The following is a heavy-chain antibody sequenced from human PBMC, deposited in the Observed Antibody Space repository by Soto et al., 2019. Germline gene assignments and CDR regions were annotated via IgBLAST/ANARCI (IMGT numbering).Heavy chain of an antibody. CDR3: ARHGKGSSYTGYFDY. CDR1: GGSISSGDYY. V-gene: IGHV4-30-4*01. CDR2: IYYSGST. D-gene: IGHD3-3*01. J-gene: IGHJ4*02. Sequence: PSETLSLTCTVSGGSISSGDYYWSWIRQPPGKGLEWIGYIYYSGSTYYNLSLKSRVTISVDTSKSQFSLRLSSVTAADTAMYYCARHGKGSSYTGYFDYRGQGTLVTVSS.